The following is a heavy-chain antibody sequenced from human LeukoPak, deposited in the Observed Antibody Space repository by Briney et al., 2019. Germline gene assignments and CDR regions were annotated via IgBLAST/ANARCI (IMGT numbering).Heavy chain of an antibody. Sequence: ASVKVSCKASGYTFTSYGISWVRQAPGQGLEWMGWISAYNGNTNYAQKLQGRVTMTTDTSTSTAYMELRSLRSDDTAVYYRARDMEEVVATNWFDPWGQGTLVTVSS. CDR2: ISAYNGNT. J-gene: IGHJ5*02. CDR1: GYTFTSYG. CDR3: ARDMEEVVATNWFDP. D-gene: IGHD2-15*01. V-gene: IGHV1-18*01.